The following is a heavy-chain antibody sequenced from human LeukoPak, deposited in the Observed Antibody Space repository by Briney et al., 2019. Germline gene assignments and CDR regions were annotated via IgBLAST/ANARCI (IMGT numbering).Heavy chain of an antibody. Sequence: GGSLRLSCAVSGITLSNYGMSWVRQAAGKGLEWVAGISGSGGGTVYADSVKGRFTISRDNPKNTLYLQMNSLRAEDTAVYFCAKRGVVIRVVLVGFHKEAYYFDSWGQGALVTVSS. J-gene: IGHJ4*02. CDR1: GITLSNYG. CDR3: AKRGVVIRVVLVGFHKEAYYFDS. CDR2: ISGSGGGT. V-gene: IGHV3-23*01. D-gene: IGHD3-10*01.